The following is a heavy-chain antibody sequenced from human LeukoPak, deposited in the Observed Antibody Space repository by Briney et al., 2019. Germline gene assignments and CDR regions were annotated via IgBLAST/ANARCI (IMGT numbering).Heavy chain of an antibody. J-gene: IGHJ5*02. CDR2: INHSGST. CDR3: ARRGRRYFDWLLTNWFDP. D-gene: IGHD3-9*01. CDR1: GGSFSGYY. V-gene: IGHV4-34*01. Sequence: SETLSLTCAVYGGSFSGYYWSWIRQPPGKGLEWIGEINHSGSTNYNPSLKSRVTISVDTSKNQFSLKLSSVTAADTAVYYCARRGRRYFDWLLTNWFDPWGQGTLVTVSS.